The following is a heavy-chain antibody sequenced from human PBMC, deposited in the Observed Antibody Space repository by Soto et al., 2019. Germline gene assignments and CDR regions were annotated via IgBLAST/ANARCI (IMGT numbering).Heavy chain of an antibody. CDR3: ATDEYFGSEINFYYYAMDV. J-gene: IGHJ6*02. D-gene: IGHD3-16*01. CDR2: LYYNGST. CDR1: GGSINIGGYF. Sequence: QVQLQESGPGLVKPSQTLSLACTVSGGSINIGGYFWSWVRQFPGKGLEWIGHLYYNGSTYYNPSLKSRVTISRDTSKNQFSLRLTSVIAADTAVYYCATDEYFGSEINFYYYAMDVWGQGTTVTVSS. V-gene: IGHV4-31*03.